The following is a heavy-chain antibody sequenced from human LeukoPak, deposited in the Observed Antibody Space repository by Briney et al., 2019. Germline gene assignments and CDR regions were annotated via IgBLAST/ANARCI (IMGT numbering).Heavy chain of an antibody. CDR2: ISSSSSYI. V-gene: IGHV3-21*01. CDR3: ARDYDSSGYTGAFDI. CDR1: GFTFSSYS. Sequence: GGSLRLSCAASGFTFSSYSMNWVRQAPGKGLEWVSSISSSSSYIYYADSLKGRFTISRDNAKNSLYLQMNSLRAEDTAVYYCARDYDSSGYTGAFDIWGQGTMVTVSS. J-gene: IGHJ3*02. D-gene: IGHD3-22*01.